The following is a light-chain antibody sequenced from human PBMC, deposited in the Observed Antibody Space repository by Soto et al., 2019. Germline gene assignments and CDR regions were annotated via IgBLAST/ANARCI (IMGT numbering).Light chain of an antibody. Sequence: DVLLTQSPSSLSSSVGDRVTITCQASQDIKKNVNWYQQKPGKVPKVLIYDASTLETGVPSRFSGSGSETEFTLTFSILLSEEMASDFFQQYHDLPITFGQGTRLETK. V-gene: IGKV1-33*01. J-gene: IGKJ5*01. CDR3: QQYHDLPIT. CDR2: DAS. CDR1: QDIKKN.